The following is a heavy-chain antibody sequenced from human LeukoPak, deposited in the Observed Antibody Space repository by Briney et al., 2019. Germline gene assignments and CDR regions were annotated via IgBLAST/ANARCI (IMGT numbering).Heavy chain of an antibody. CDR3: AKATGYDYGSWFGP. V-gene: IGHV3-23*01. Sequence: GGSLRLSCAASGFTFSTYAMSWVRQAPGKGLEWVSQITGSGSRTYYADSVKGRFTISRDQSKKMLYLQMDSLRAQDTAVYYCAKATGYDYGSWFGPWGQGTLVSVSS. CDR2: ITGSGSRT. CDR1: GFTFSTYA. J-gene: IGHJ5*02. D-gene: IGHD5-12*01.